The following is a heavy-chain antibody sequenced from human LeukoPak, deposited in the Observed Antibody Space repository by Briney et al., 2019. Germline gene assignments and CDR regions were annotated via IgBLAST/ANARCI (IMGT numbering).Heavy chain of an antibody. CDR3: TRVWNSGSFDY. Sequence: QPGGSLRLSCTASGFTFGDYAMSWVRQAPGKGLEWVGFIRSKAYGGTTEYAASVKGRFTISRDDSKSIAYLQMNSLKTEDTAVYYCTRVWNSGSFDYWGQGTLVTVSS. J-gene: IGHJ4*02. D-gene: IGHD1-26*01. V-gene: IGHV3-49*04. CDR1: GFTFGDYA. CDR2: IRSKAYGGTT.